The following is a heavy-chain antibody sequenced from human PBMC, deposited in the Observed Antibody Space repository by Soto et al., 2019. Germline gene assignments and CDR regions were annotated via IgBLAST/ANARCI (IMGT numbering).Heavy chain of an antibody. D-gene: IGHD2-2*01. CDR1: GFTFSSYA. V-gene: IGHV3-23*01. CDR3: AKDGLGYCSSTSCHQNWFDP. CDR2: ISGSGGST. J-gene: IGHJ5*02. Sequence: PGGSLSLSCAASGFTFSSYAMSWVRQAPGKGLEWVSAISGSGGSTYYADSVKGRFTISRDNSKNTLYLQMNSLRAEDTAVYYCAKDGLGYCSSTSCHQNWFDPWGQGTLVTVSS.